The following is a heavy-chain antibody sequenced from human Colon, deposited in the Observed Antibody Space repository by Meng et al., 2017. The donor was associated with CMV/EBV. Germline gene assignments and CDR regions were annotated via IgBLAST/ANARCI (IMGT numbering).Heavy chain of an antibody. V-gene: IGHV3-9*01. CDR1: GFIFDDYT. CDR3: AKLSGTETFFDF. D-gene: IGHD2/OR15-2a*01. CDR2: ISWNSVYI. Sequence: GGSLRLSCASSGFIFDDYTMYWVRQAPGKGLEWVSRISWNSVYIAYADSVKGRFTISRDNEKDSLYLHMNNLGPEDTAFYYCAKLSGTETFFDFWGQGTLVTVS. J-gene: IGHJ4*02.